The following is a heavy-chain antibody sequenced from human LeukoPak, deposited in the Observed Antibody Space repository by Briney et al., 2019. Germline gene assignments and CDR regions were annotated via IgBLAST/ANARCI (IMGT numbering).Heavy chain of an antibody. CDR2: RNQDGSQK. V-gene: IGHV3-7*01. CDR1: RFTFSTYW. Sequence: PGGSLRLSCGASRFTFSTYWMSWVRQAPGKGLEWVASRNQDGSQKYYVDSVKGRFTISRDNAKNSLYLQMNSLRAEDTAVYYCARDLRGGWIQLWSPFDYWGQGTLVNVSS. D-gene: IGHD5-18*01. CDR3: ARDLRGGWIQLWSPFDY. J-gene: IGHJ4*02.